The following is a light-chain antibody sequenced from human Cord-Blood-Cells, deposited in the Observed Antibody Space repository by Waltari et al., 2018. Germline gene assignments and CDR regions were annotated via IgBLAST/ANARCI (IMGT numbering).Light chain of an antibody. CDR2: EGS. V-gene: IGLV2-23*01. CDR1: SRDVGRYNL. Sequence: QSALTQPASVSGSPGQSITIPCTGTSRDVGRYNLLSWYQPHPGKAPKLRIYEGSKRPSGVSNRFSGSKSGNTASLTISGLQAEDEADYYCCSYAGSSTYVFGTGTKVTVL. CDR3: CSYAGSSTYV. J-gene: IGLJ1*01.